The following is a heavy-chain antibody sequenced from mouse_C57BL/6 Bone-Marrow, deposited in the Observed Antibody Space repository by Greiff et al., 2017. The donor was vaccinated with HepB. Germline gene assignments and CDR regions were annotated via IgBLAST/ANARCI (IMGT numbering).Heavy chain of an antibody. CDR3: ARWGYSPYAMDY. Sequence: QVQLKQSGAELVRPGTSVKVSCKASGYAFTNYLIEWVKQRPGQGLEWIGVINPGSGGTNYNEKFKGKATLTADKSSSTAYMQLSSLTSEDSAVYFCARWGYSPYAMDYWGQGTSVTVSS. V-gene: IGHV1-54*01. CDR2: INPGSGGT. J-gene: IGHJ4*01. D-gene: IGHD2-12*01. CDR1: GYAFTNYL.